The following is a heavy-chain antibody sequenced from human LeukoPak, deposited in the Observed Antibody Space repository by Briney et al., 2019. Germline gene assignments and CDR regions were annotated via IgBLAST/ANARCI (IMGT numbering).Heavy chain of an antibody. CDR1: GFTFSSYE. Sequence: GGSLRLSCAASGFTFSSYEMNWVRQAPGKGLEWVSYIISSGSPIYYADSVKGRFTNSRDNAKNSLFLQMNSLRAEDTAVYYCARENLNGLDVWGQGTTVTVSS. CDR2: IISSGSPI. CDR3: ARENLNGLDV. V-gene: IGHV3-48*03. J-gene: IGHJ6*02.